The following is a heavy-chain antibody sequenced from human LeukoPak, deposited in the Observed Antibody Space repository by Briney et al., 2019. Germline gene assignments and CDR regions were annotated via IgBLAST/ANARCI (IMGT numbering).Heavy chain of an antibody. V-gene: IGHV4-39*07. CDR3: ARDAMSSRFDP. CDR1: GGSISSSSYY. CDR2: IYYSGST. D-gene: IGHD2-15*01. Sequence: SETLSLTCTVSGGSISSSSYYWGWIRQPPGKGLEWIGSIYYSGSTYYNPSLKSRVTISVDTSKNQFSLKLSSVTAAGTAVYYCARDAMSSRFDPWGQGTLVTVSS. J-gene: IGHJ5*02.